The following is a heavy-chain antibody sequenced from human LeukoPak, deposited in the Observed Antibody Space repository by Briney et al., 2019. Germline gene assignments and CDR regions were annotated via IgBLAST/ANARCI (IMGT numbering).Heavy chain of an antibody. Sequence: GGSLRLSCAASGFTFSSYWMSWVRQAPGKGLEWVVNIKQDGSEKYYVDSVKGRFTISRDNAKNSLYLQMNSLRAEDTAVYYCARVVGYSSSWYALNYWGQGTLVTVSS. CDR3: ARVVGYSSSWYALNY. J-gene: IGHJ4*02. D-gene: IGHD6-13*01. CDR2: IKQDGSEK. V-gene: IGHV3-7*01. CDR1: GFTFSSYW.